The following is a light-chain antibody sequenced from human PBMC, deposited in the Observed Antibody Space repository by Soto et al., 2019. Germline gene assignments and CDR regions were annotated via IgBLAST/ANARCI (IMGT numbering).Light chain of an antibody. CDR2: DAS. CDR1: QDISNY. V-gene: IGKV1-33*01. J-gene: IGKJ4*01. CDR3: QQYDNLPPVGLT. Sequence: DIQMTQSPSSLSASVGDRVTITCQASQDISNYLNWYQQKPGKAPKLLIYDASNLETGFPSRFSGSGAGTDFTFTISSLQPEDIATYYYQQYDNLPPVGLTFGGGTKVEIK.